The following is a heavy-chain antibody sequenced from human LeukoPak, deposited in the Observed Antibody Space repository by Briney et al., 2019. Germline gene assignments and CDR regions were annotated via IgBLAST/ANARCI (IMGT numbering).Heavy chain of an antibody. V-gene: IGHV1-2*02. CDR2: INPNSGGT. D-gene: IGHD3-22*01. CDR3: ARDLETYYYDSSGYHTPGY. J-gene: IGHJ4*02. Sequence: ASVKVSCKASEYTFTGYYMHWVRQAPGQGLEWMGWINPNSGGTNYAQKFQGRVTMTRDTSISTAYMELSRLRSDDTAVYYCARDLETYYYDSSGYHTPGYWGQGTLVTVCS. CDR1: EYTFTGYY.